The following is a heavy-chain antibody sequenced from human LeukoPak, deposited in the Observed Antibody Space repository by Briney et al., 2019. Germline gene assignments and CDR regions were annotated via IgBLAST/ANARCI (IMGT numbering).Heavy chain of an antibody. CDR3: ATDCSSTSCQSPYYFDY. V-gene: IGHV1-24*01. J-gene: IGHJ4*02. CDR2: FDPEDGET. D-gene: IGHD2-2*01. Sequence: GASVKVSCKVSGYTLTELSMHWVRQAPGKGLEWMGGFDPEDGETIYAQKFQGRVTVTEDTSTDTAYMELSSLRSEDTAVYYCATDCSSTSCQSPYYFDYWGQGTLVTVSS. CDR1: GYTLTELS.